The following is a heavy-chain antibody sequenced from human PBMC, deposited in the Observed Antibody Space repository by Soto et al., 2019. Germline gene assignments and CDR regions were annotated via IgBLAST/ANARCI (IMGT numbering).Heavy chain of an antibody. V-gene: IGHV1-8*01. CDR3: ARWDYGYYARFDY. CDR1: GYTFTSHD. CDR2: MNPNSGNT. J-gene: IGHJ4*02. D-gene: IGHD4-17*01. Sequence: QVQLVQSGAEVKKSGASVKVSCKASGYTFTSHDINWVRQATGQGLEWMGWMNPNSGNTGYAQKFQVRVTMTRNTSISTDDMRLSSLRSEDTAVYYCARWDYGYYARFDYWGQGTLVTVSS.